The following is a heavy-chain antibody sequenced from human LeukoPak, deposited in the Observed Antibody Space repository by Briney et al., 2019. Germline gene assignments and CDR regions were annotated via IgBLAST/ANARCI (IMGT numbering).Heavy chain of an antibody. CDR3: ARGLPYPRDSFDI. V-gene: IGHV3-74*01. D-gene: IGHD3-16*01. CDR2: INSDGSSR. J-gene: IGHJ3*02. Sequence: PGGSLRLSCAASGFTFSNYWMHWVRQVPGKGLVWVSRINSDGSSRSSADSVKGRFTISRDNAKNTLYLQINSLRAEDTAVYYCARGLPYPRDSFDIWGQGTMVTVSS. CDR1: GFTFSNYW.